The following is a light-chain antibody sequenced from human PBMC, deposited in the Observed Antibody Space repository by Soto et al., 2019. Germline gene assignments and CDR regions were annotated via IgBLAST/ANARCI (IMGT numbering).Light chain of an antibody. J-gene: IGLJ3*02. V-gene: IGLV2-14*01. CDR2: DVS. CDR1: SSDVGGYEY. Sequence: QSVLTQPASVSGSPGQSITISCTGTSSDVGGYEYVSWYQQHPGKAPKLMIYDVSNRPSGVSNRFSGSKSGNTASLTISGLQAEDEADYYCSSYTSSSAGWVFGGGTKVTVL. CDR3: SSYTSSSAGWV.